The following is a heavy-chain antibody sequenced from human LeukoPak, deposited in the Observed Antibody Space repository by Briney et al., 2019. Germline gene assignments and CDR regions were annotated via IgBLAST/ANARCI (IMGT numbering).Heavy chain of an antibody. V-gene: IGHV1-8*03. CDR3: ARWGRVATIESLSYYYYYMDV. D-gene: IGHD5-12*01. J-gene: IGHJ6*03. CDR1: GYTFTSYD. Sequence: ASVKVSCKASGYTFTSYDINWVRQATGQGLEWMGWMNPNSGNTGYAQKFQGRVTITRNTSISTAYMELSSLRSEDTAVYYCARWGRVATIESLSYYYYYMDVWGKGTTVTVSS. CDR2: MNPNSGNT.